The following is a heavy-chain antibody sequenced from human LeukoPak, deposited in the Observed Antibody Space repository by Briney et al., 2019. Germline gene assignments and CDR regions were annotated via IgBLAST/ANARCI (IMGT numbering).Heavy chain of an antibody. Sequence: GSSVKVSCKASGGTFSSYAISWVRQAPGQGLEWMGRIIPILGIENYAQKFQGRVTITADKSTSTAYMEVSSLRSEDTAVYHCALDYYGSGRWNPPFDHWGQGTLVTVSS. D-gene: IGHD3-10*01. J-gene: IGHJ4*02. CDR2: IIPILGIE. CDR3: ALDYYGSGRWNPPFDH. CDR1: GGTFSSYA. V-gene: IGHV1-69*04.